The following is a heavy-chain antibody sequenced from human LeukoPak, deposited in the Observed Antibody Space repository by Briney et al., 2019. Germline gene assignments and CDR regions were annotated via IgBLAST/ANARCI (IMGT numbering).Heavy chain of an antibody. V-gene: IGHV1-2*02. J-gene: IGHJ4*02. CDR3: TREDY. Sequence: ASVKVSCKAYGYTFTGYPILWVRQAPGQGLEWMGWIIPNSGATTYAQKFQGRVTMTRDTSISTAFMELSSLRSDDTAVYYCTREDYWGQGTPVTVSS. CDR1: GYTFTGYP. CDR2: IIPNSGAT.